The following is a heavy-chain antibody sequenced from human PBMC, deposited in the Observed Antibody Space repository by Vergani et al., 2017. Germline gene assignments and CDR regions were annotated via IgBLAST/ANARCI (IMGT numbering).Heavy chain of an antibody. Sequence: QVQLVESGGGVVQPGRSLRLSCAASGFTFSSYAMHWVRQAPGKGLEWVAVISYDGSNKYYADSVKGRFTISRDNSNNTLYLQMNSLRAEDTAVYYCARAEDAFDIWGQGTMVTVSS. CDR1: GFTFSSYA. CDR2: ISYDGSNK. V-gene: IGHV3-30*01. CDR3: ARAEDAFDI. J-gene: IGHJ3*02.